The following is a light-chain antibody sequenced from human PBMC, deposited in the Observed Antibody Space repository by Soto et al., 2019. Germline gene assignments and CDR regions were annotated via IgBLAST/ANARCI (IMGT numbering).Light chain of an antibody. CDR1: QTISSW. CDR3: QHYNSYSEA. J-gene: IGKJ1*01. Sequence: DIQMTQSPSTLSGSVGDRVTITCRASQTISSWLAWYQQKPGKAPKLLIYRASTLKIGVPSRFSGSGSVTEFTLTISSLQPDALATYYCQHYNSYSEAFGQGTKVELK. V-gene: IGKV1-5*03. CDR2: RAS.